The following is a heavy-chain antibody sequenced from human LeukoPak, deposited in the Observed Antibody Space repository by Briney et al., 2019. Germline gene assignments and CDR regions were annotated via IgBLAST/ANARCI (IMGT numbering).Heavy chain of an antibody. Sequence: ASVKVSCKASGYTSTSYGITWVRQAPGQGLEWMGWIRPHNGNTNYAQKFQGRVTMTTDTSTTTAYMELRSLRSDDTAVYYCARSYYSSSDYWGQGTLVTVSS. CDR1: GYTSTSYG. J-gene: IGHJ4*02. CDR2: IRPHNGNT. D-gene: IGHD6-13*01. V-gene: IGHV1-18*01. CDR3: ARSYYSSSDY.